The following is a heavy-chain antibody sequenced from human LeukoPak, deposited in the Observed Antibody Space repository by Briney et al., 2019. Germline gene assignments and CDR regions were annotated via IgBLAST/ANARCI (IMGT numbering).Heavy chain of an antibody. CDR2: IIAIFGIA. V-gene: IGHV1-69*04. CDR1: GGTLSSYA. Sequence: ASVKVSCKASGGTLSSYAISWVRQAPGQGLEWMGRIIAIFGIANYAQKFQGRVTFTADKSTSTAYMQLHSLRSEDTAVYCCASAQYCSSTSCYLGYYYYGMDVWGQGTTVTVSS. D-gene: IGHD2-2*01. CDR3: ASAQYCSSTSCYLGYYYYGMDV. J-gene: IGHJ6*02.